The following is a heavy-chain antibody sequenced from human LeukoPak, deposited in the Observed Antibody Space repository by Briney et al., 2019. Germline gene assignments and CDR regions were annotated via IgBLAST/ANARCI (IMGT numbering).Heavy chain of an antibody. CDR3: AKDPYYYDGSGYYYEYFYH. J-gene: IGHJ1*01. D-gene: IGHD3-22*01. Sequence: GGSLRLSCSPSGFSFSSYAMSWVRQPPGGGLEWVSSISDGGRSAYYADSVKGRFTISRDNSRNTLYLQMDSLRAEDTAVYYCAKDPYYYDGSGYYYEYFYHWGQGTLVTVSS. V-gene: IGHV3-23*01. CDR2: ISDGGRSA. CDR1: GFSFSSYA.